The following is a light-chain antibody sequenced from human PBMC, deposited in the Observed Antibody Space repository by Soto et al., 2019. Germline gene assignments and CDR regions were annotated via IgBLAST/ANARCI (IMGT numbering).Light chain of an antibody. CDR1: QSVSSNY. V-gene: IGKV3-20*01. CDR3: QQYGSSPTWT. J-gene: IGKJ1*01. Sequence: ESVFTQSPCTLSLSPFERSTLSCMASQSVSSNYLAWYQQKPGQAPRLLIYGASTRATGIPDRFSGSGSGTDFTLTISRLEPEDSAVYYCQQYGSSPTWTFGQGTKVDIK. CDR2: GAS.